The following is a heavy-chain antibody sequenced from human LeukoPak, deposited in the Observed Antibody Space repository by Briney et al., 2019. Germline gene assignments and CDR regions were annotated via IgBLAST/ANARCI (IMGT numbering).Heavy chain of an antibody. J-gene: IGHJ6*03. D-gene: IGHD3-10*01. CDR3: ARSSGSTYYTGYYFYYMDV. Sequence: SQTLSLTCAISGDSVSSNSAAWNWIRQSPSRGLEWLGRTYYRSRWYNDFVVYVKSRISINPDTSKNQFSLQLNSVTPEDTAVYYCARSSGSTYYTGYYFYYMDVWGTGTTVTVSS. CDR2: TYYRSRWYN. CDR1: GDSVSSNSAA. V-gene: IGHV6-1*01.